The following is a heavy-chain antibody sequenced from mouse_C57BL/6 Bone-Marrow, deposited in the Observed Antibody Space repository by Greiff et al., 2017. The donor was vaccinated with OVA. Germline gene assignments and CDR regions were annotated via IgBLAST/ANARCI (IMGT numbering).Heavy chain of an antibody. J-gene: IGHJ2*01. Sequence: QVQLKESGPELVKPGASVKISCKASGYAFSSSWMNWVKQRPGKGLEWIGRIYPGDGDTNYNGKFKGQATLTADKSSSTAYMQLSSLSSEDSAVYFCARQEDGYYASYFDYWGQGTTLTVSS. CDR2: IYPGDGDT. CDR3: ARQEDGYYASYFDY. V-gene: IGHV1-82*01. D-gene: IGHD2-3*01. CDR1: GYAFSSSW.